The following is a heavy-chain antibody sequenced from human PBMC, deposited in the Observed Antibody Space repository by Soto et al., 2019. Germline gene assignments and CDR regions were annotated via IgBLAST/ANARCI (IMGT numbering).Heavy chain of an antibody. CDR1: GFTFSDYY. D-gene: IGHD6-13*01. J-gene: IGHJ4*02. V-gene: IGHV3-11*06. CDR3: TRDVKGAAAGYFDA. Sequence: QVQLVESGGCLVKPGESLRLSCAASGFTFSDYYMSWIRQAPGKGLEWVSYISSAASYANYADSVKGRFTISRDNAKKSLDLQMNSLRAEDTAIYYCTRDVKGAAAGYFDAWGPGTLVTVSS. CDR2: ISSAASYA.